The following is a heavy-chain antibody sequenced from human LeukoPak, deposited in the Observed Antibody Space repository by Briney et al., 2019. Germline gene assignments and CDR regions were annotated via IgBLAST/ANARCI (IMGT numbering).Heavy chain of an antibody. CDR1: GFTLSNYA. D-gene: IGHD4-23*01. CDR3: ARYQGSVTVVTPSPLDY. Sequence: GGSLRLSCAASGFTLSNYAMNWVRQTPGKGLEWVSGIRESGGGTYYTDSVKGRFTISRDNAKNTLYLQMNSLRAEDTAVYYCARYQGSVTVVTPSPLDYWGQGTLVTVSS. V-gene: IGHV3-23*01. CDR2: IRESGGGT. J-gene: IGHJ4*02.